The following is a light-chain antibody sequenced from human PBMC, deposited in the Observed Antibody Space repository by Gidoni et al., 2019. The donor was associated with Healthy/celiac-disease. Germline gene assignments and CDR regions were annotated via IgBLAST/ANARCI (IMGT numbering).Light chain of an antibody. CDR3: QQRSNWPPGYT. CDR2: DAS. CDR1: KSVSSY. Sequence: EIVLTQSPATLSLSPGERATLSCRASKSVSSYLAWYQQKPGHAPRLLIYDASNRATGIPARFSGSGSGTDFTLTISSLGPEDFAVYYCQQRSNWPPGYTFGQXTKLEIK. J-gene: IGKJ2*01. V-gene: IGKV3-11*01.